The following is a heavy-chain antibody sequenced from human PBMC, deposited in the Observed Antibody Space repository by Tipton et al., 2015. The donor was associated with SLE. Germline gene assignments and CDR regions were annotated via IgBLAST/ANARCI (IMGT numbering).Heavy chain of an antibody. CDR1: GPSLSSSTYD. CDR3: ARGISSGWWNY. V-gene: IGHV4-39*07. CDR2: TYITGNT. J-gene: IGHJ4*02. Sequence: LRLSCTVSGPSLSSSTYDWGWIRQPPGKGLEWIGSTYITGNTHYTPSLQSRVTISVDTSKNQFSLKLSSVTAADTAVYYCARGISSGWWNYWGQGNLVTVSS. D-gene: IGHD6-19*01.